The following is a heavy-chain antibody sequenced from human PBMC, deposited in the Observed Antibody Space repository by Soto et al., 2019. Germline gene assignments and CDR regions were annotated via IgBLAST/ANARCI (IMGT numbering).Heavy chain of an antibody. J-gene: IGHJ3*02. D-gene: IGHD2-8*02. CDR2: IYYSGST. Sequence: SETLSLTCTVSGGSISSYYWSWIRQPPGKGLEWIGYIYYSGSTNYNPSLKSRVTISVDTSKNQFSLKLSSVTAADTAVYYCARRTDDAFDIWGQGTMVTVSS. V-gene: IGHV4-59*08. CDR3: ARRTDDAFDI. CDR1: GGSISSYY.